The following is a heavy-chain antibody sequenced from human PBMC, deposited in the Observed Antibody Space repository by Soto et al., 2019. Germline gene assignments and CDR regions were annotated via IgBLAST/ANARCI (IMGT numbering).Heavy chain of an antibody. J-gene: IGHJ6*02. CDR1: GGSISSGDYY. V-gene: IGHV4-30-4*01. Sequence: QVQLQESGPGLVKPSQTLSLTCTVSGGSISSGDYYWSWIRQPPGKGLEWIGYIYYSGSTYYNPSRRCRVTIAVDTSKTQFSLKLSAVTAADTAVYYCARGAYTIFGVVMDVWGQGTTVTVSS. D-gene: IGHD3-3*01. CDR3: ARGAYTIFGVVMDV. CDR2: IYYSGST.